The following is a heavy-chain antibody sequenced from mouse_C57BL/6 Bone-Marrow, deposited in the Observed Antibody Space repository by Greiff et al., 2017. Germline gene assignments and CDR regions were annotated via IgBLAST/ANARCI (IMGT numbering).Heavy chain of an antibody. J-gene: IGHJ4*01. Sequence: EVKVEESGGGLVQPGGSMKLSCVASGFTFSNYWMNWVRQSPEQGLEWVAKIRLKSDNYATHYTVSVKGRFTIARDDSKSSVNLQMNNFREEDTGIYYCTEKSYSAMDYWGQGTSVTVSS. CDR2: IRLKSDNYAT. CDR1: GFTFSNYW. CDR3: TEKSYSAMDY. V-gene: IGHV6-3*01.